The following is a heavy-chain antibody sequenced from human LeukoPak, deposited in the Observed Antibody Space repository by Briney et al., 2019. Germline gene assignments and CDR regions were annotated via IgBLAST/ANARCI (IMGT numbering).Heavy chain of an antibody. CDR2: IKQDGSEK. D-gene: IGHD3-9*01. Sequence: PGGSLRLSCAASGFTFSSYWMSWVRQAPGKGLEWVANIKQDGSEKYYVDSVKGRFTISRDNAKNSLYLQMNSLRAEDTAVYYCAREFVLRYFEGYMDVWGKGTTVTVSS. CDR1: GFTFSSYW. CDR3: AREFVLRYFEGYMDV. V-gene: IGHV3-7*01. J-gene: IGHJ6*03.